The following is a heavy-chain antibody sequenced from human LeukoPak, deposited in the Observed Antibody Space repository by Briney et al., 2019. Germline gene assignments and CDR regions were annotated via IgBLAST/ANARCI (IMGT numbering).Heavy chain of an antibody. CDR3: ARGGYSGFDSQSSFDY. V-gene: IGHV4-30-2*01. Sequence: SQTLSLTCAVSGGSVSSGGYSWSWLRQPPGKGLEWIVYIYHSGGTSYYPSLKSRVTISVDRSKNQFSLKLSSVTAADTAVYYCARGGYSGFDSQSSFDYWGQGNLVTVSS. CDR2: IYHSGGT. CDR1: GGSVSSGGYS. J-gene: IGHJ4*02. D-gene: IGHD5-12*01.